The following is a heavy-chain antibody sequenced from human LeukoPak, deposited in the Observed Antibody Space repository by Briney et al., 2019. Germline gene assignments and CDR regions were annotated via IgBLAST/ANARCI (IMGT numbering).Heavy chain of an antibody. V-gene: IGHV1-58*02. CDR2: IVVGSGNT. D-gene: IGHD3-10*01. CDR3: AAARWLGEPPDY. Sequence: SVEVSCKASGFTFTSSAMQWVRQARGQRLEWIGWIVVGSGNTNYAQKFQERVTITRDMSTSTAYMELSSLRSEDTAVYYCAAARWLGEPPDYWGQGTLVTVSS. CDR1: GFTFTSSA. J-gene: IGHJ4*02.